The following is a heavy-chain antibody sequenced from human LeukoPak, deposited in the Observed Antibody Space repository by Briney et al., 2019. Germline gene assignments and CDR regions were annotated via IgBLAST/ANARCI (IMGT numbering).Heavy chain of an antibody. D-gene: IGHD1-26*01. Sequence: GGSLRLSCAASGFIFDDYAMHWVRQAPGKGLEWLSFISNYADSTYYADSVKGRFTISRDNAKNSLYLQMNSLRAEDTAVYYCARGASGSYDYWGQGTLVTVSS. CDR3: ARGASGSYDY. V-gene: IGHV3-20*04. CDR2: ISNYADST. J-gene: IGHJ4*02. CDR1: GFIFDDYA.